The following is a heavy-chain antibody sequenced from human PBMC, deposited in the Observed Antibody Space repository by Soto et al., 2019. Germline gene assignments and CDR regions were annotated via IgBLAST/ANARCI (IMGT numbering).Heavy chain of an antibody. CDR2: ISTSGTNI. V-gene: IGHV3-48*02. CDR3: AGLEWRIDRGYGMEV. CDR1: GFSFSRYS. J-gene: IGHJ6*01. D-gene: IGHD3-3*01. Sequence: XGSLRLSCASSGFSFSRYSMNCVRQAPGKGLESVSYISTSGTNIYYADSVKGRFTISRDNAKNSLYLQMNSLRDDDTAVYYCAGLEWRIDRGYGMEVWGQATTVSVSS.